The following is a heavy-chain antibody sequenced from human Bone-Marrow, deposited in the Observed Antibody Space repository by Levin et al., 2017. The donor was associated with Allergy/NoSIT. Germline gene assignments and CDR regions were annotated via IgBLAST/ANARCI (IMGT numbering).Heavy chain of an antibody. CDR2: IHWNGDRA. D-gene: IGHD3-10*01. CDR1: GFTFYDYT. J-gene: IGHJ6*02. CDR3: VKDKAWSGSGHFYYGMDG. V-gene: IGHV3-9*01. Sequence: SLKISCAASGFTFYDYTMQWVRQAPGKGLEWVSGIHWNGDRATYADSVRGRFSISRDNAKNTLYLQMNSLRGEDTAFYYCVKDKAWSGSGHFYYGMDGWGQGTTVTVSS.